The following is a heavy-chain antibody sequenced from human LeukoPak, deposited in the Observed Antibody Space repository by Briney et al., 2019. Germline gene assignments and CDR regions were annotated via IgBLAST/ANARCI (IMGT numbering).Heavy chain of an antibody. J-gene: IGHJ4*02. CDR2: IRNKATGGTT. D-gene: IGHD3-10*01. CDR1: GVIVSDVW. CDR3: TTLDGSGIFD. Sequence: PGGSLRLSCAVSGVIVSDVWMSWVRQAPGKGLEWVGRIRNKATGGTTEYVAPVEGRFTISRDDSKNTLYLQMNSLDSEDTGVYYCTTLDGSGIFDWGQGTLVTVSS. V-gene: IGHV3-15*01.